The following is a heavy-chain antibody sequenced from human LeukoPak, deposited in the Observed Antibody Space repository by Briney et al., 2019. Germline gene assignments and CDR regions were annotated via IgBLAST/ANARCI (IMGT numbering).Heavy chain of an antibody. Sequence: PSETLSLTCTVSGGSISSSSYYWGWIRQPPGKGLEWIGSIYYSGSTYYNPSLKSRVTISVDTSKNQFSLKLRSVTAADTAVYYCARGGITSLLNWFDPWGQGILVTVSS. D-gene: IGHD3-16*01. CDR2: IYYSGST. V-gene: IGHV4-39*07. CDR3: ARGGITSLLNWFDP. J-gene: IGHJ5*02. CDR1: GGSISSSSYY.